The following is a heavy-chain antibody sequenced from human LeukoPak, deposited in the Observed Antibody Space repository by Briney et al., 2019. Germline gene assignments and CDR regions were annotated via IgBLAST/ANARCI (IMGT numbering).Heavy chain of an antibody. V-gene: IGHV3-7*01. D-gene: IGHD1/OR15-1a*01. CDR3: ARHIPRGNNYFDC. CDR1: GFTFSGHW. J-gene: IGHJ4*02. CDR2: IKEDGSGK. Sequence: PGGSLRLSCAASGFTFSGHWMTWVRQAPGKRLEWVANIKEDGSGKFYADSVEGRFTVSRDSAKNSLSLQMNSLGAEDTAVYYCARHIPRGNNYFDCWGQGTLVTVSS.